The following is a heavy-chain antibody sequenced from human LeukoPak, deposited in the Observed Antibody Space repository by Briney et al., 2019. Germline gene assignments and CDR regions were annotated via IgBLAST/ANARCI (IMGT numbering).Heavy chain of an antibody. CDR3: AKGGGWLQFAFDY. Sequence: GGSLRLSCAASGFTFSSYGIHWVRQAPGRGLEWVAVISHDGSDKYYADSVKGRFTIPRDNSKNTLYLQMNSPRAEDTAVYYCAKGGGWLQFAFDYWGQGTLVTVSS. D-gene: IGHD5-24*01. CDR1: GFTFSSYG. V-gene: IGHV3-30*18. J-gene: IGHJ4*02. CDR2: ISHDGSDK.